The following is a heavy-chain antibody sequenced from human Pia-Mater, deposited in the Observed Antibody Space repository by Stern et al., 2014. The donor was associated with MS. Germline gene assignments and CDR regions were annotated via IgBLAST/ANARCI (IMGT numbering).Heavy chain of an antibody. D-gene: IGHD2-21*01. J-gene: IGHJ1*01. CDR3: AKGNSYFFYTSDAAPGY. V-gene: IGHV3-23*04. CDR2: SSGNGDAK. CDR1: QLTFSFHA. Sequence: EVQLVESGGGLVQPGGSLRLSCAVSQLTFSFHAMSWVRQAPGKGLEWVSGSSGNGDAKYYDDSVKGRFTLSGDNTKETVFLQLNNVRAEDTAVYYCAKGNSYFFYTSDAAPGYWGQGTLVTVSS.